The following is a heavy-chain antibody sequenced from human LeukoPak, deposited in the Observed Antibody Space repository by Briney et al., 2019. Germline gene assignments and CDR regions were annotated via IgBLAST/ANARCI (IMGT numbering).Heavy chain of an antibody. D-gene: IGHD2-2*02. CDR2: MNPNSGNT. CDR3: ASLVVPAAIRGYGMDV. V-gene: IGHV1-8*01. Sequence: GASVKVSCKASGYTFTSYDINWVRQATGQGLEWMGWMNPNSGNTGYAQKFQGRVTMTRNTSISTAYMELSSLRSEDTAVYYCASLVVPAAIRGYGMDVWGQGTTVTVSS. CDR1: GYTFTSYD. J-gene: IGHJ6*02.